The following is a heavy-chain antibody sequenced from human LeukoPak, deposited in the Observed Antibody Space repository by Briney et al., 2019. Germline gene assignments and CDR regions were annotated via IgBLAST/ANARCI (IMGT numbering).Heavy chain of an antibody. CDR2: ISSSGSTI. J-gene: IGHJ4*02. V-gene: IGHV3-11*04. D-gene: IGHD2-2*02. Sequence: PGGSLRLSCAASGFTFSDYYMSWIRQAPGKGLEWVSYISSSGSTIYYADSVKGRFTISRDNAKNSLYLQMNSLRAEDTAVYYCARARSIGVVVPAAILTPDYWGQGTLVTVSS. CDR1: GFTFSDYY. CDR3: ARARSIGVVVPAAILTPDY.